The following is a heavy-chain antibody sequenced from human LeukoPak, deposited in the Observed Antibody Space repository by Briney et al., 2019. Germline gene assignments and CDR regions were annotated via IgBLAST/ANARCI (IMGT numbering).Heavy chain of an antibody. CDR2: INHSGST. D-gene: IGHD2-2*01. Sequence: SETLSLTCAVYGGSFSGYYWSWIRQPPGKGLEWIGEINHSGSTNYNPSLKSRVTISVDTSKNQFSLKLSSVTAADTAVYYCARGSKHRCSSTSCYGPPMSYWGQGTLVTVSS. CDR1: GGSFSGYY. V-gene: IGHV4-34*01. CDR3: ARGSKHRCSSTSCYGPPMSY. J-gene: IGHJ4*02.